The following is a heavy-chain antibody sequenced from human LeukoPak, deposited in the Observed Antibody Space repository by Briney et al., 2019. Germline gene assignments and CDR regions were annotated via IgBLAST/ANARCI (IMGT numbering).Heavy chain of an antibody. CDR1: GFTFSSYW. J-gene: IGHJ4*02. V-gene: IGHV3-7*01. CDR2: IKQDGSEK. CDR3: ARDRRWLQYYYFDY. Sequence: GGSLRLSCAASGFTFSSYWMSWVRQAPGKGPEWVANIKQDGSEKYYVDSVKGRFTISRDNAKNSLYLQMNSLRAEDTAVYYCARDRRWLQYYYFDYWGQGTLVTVSS. D-gene: IGHD5-24*01.